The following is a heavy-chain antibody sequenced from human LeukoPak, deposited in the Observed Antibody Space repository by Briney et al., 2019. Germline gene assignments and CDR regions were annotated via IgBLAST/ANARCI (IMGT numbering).Heavy chain of an antibody. J-gene: IGHJ6*02. CDR3: ASLQQLTRYYYYGMDV. CDR1: GFTFSSYW. D-gene: IGHD6-13*01. V-gene: IGHV3-74*01. CDR2: INSDGSST. Sequence: PSGGSLRLSCAASGFTFSSYWMHWVRQAPGKGLVWVSRINSDGSSTSYADSVKGRFTISRDNAKNTLYLQMNSLRAEDTAVYYCASLQQLTRYYYYGMDVWGQGTTVTVSS.